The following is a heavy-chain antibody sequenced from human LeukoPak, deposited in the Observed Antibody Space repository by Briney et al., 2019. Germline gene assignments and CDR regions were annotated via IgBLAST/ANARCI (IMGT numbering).Heavy chain of an antibody. CDR3: ARSQAYGIFDY. V-gene: IGHV4-39*01. J-gene: IGHJ4*02. CDR1: GGSISSSTYY. D-gene: IGHD4-17*01. CDR2: IYYSGST. Sequence: SETLSLTCTVSGGSISSSTYYWGWIRQPPGKGLEWIGSIYYSGSTYYNPSLKSRDTISVDTSKNQFSLKLSSVTAADTAVYYCARSQAYGIFDYWGQGTLVTVSS.